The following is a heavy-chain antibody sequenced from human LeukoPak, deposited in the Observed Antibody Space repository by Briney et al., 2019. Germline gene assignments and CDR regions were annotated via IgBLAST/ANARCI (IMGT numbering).Heavy chain of an antibody. V-gene: IGHV4-39*01. CDR1: GGSISGTTYY. Sequence: PSETLSLTCSVSGGSISGTTYYWGWIRQPPGKGLEWIGSIYYSGSTYYNPSLKSRVTISVETSKNQFSLKLSSVTAADTAVYYCASPWDIVVVPASAGDAFDIWGQGTMVTVSS. CDR3: ASPWDIVVVPASAGDAFDI. J-gene: IGHJ3*02. CDR2: IYYSGST. D-gene: IGHD2-2*01.